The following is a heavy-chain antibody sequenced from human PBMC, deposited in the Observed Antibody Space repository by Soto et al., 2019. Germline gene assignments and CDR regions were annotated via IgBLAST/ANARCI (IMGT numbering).Heavy chain of an antibody. CDR1: GGSISSGGYS. CDR2: IYHSGST. D-gene: IGHD1-26*01. Sequence: LSLTCAVSGGSISSGGYSWSWIRQPPGKGLEWIGYIYHSGSTYYNPSLKSRVTISVDRSKNQFSLKLSSVTAADTAVYYCARGVGLGAFDIGGRGTMVTGS. J-gene: IGHJ3*02. CDR3: ARGVGLGAFDI. V-gene: IGHV4-30-2*01.